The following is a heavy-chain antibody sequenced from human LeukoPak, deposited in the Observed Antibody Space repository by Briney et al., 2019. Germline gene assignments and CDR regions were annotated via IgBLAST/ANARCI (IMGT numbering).Heavy chain of an antibody. D-gene: IGHD5-18*01. Sequence: PGGSLRLSCAASGFTFDDYAMHWVRHAPGKGLEWVSGISWNSGSIGYADSVKGRFTTSRDNAKNSLYLQMNSLRAEDTAVYYCARGTAMDEFFDYWGQGTLVTVSS. V-gene: IGHV3-9*01. CDR2: ISWNSGSI. CDR1: GFTFDDYA. CDR3: ARGTAMDEFFDY. J-gene: IGHJ4*02.